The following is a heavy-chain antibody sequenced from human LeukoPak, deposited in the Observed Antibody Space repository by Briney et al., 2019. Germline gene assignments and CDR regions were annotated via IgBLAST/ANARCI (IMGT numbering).Heavy chain of an antibody. CDR3: ARAREDYDFWSGYYSLPYMDV. V-gene: IGHV3-11*04. D-gene: IGHD3-3*01. Sequence: GGSLRLSCAASGFTFSNAWMSWVRQAPGKGLEWVSYITSSGGTGYYADSVQGRFTVSRDNAKNSLYLQVNSLRTEDTAVYYCARAREDYDFWSGYYSLPYMDVWGKGTTVTVSS. CDR1: GFTFSNAW. CDR2: ITSSGGTG. J-gene: IGHJ6*03.